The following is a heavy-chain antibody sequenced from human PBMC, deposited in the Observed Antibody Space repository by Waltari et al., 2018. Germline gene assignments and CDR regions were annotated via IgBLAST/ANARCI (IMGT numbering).Heavy chain of an antibody. V-gene: IGHV1-69-2*01. Sequence: EVQLVQSGAEVKKPGATVKISCKASGYTFTDYYMHWVQQAPGKGLEWMGRVDPEDGETIYAEKFQGRVTITADTSTDTAYMELSSLRSEDTAVYYCATGGLVRGVITDYYFDYWGQGTLVTVSS. D-gene: IGHD3-10*01. CDR3: ATGGLVRGVITDYYFDY. CDR2: VDPEDGET. CDR1: GYTFTDYY. J-gene: IGHJ4*02.